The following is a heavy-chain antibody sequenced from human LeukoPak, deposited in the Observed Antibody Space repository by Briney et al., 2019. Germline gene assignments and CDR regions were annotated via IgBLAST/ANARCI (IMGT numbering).Heavy chain of an antibody. J-gene: IGHJ6*04. Sequence: GGSLRLSCAASGFTFSSYGMHWVRQAPGKGLEWVAFIRDDGSNEYYADSVKGRFTMSRDNFKNTLYMQMNSLRAEDTAVYYCAKSRRTTVTHAGMDVWGTGTTVTISS. CDR2: IRDDGSNE. CDR1: GFTFSSYG. V-gene: IGHV3-30*02. CDR3: AKSRRTTVTHAGMDV. D-gene: IGHD4-17*01.